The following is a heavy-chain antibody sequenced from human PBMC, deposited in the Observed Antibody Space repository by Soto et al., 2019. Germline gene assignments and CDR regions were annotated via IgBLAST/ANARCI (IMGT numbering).Heavy chain of an antibody. CDR1: GFTFSNHA. V-gene: IGHV3-33*01. Sequence: QVQLVESGGGMVQPGTSLRLSCTTSGFTFSNHAMHWVRQAPGKGLEWVAQIWYDGSNKYYADSVKGRFTISRDNSRNMVYVQMNSLRVEDTAVYYCARDGQQLAPYALDVWGQGTSVTVSS. D-gene: IGHD6-13*01. CDR3: ARDGQQLAPYALDV. CDR2: IWYDGSNK. J-gene: IGHJ6*02.